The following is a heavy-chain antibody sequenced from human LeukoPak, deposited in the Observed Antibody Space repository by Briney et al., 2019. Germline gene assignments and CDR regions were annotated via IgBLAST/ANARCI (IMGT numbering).Heavy chain of an antibody. J-gene: IGHJ6*02. CDR3: ARADESLVYGMDV. Sequence: SETLSLTCTVSGGSIISDYWSWIRQSPGKGLEWIGYFSYSGSTHYSPSLTSRVAISVDTSRNQLSLKLKSVTAADTAIYYCARADESLVYGMDVWGQGTTVIVSS. CDR2: FSYSGST. CDR1: GGSIISDY. V-gene: IGHV4-59*08.